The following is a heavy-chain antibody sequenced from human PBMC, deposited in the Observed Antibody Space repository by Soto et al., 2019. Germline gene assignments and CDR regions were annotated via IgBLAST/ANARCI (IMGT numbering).Heavy chain of an antibody. CDR1: GFTFSSYA. D-gene: IGHD2-21*02. CDR2: ISGSGGST. V-gene: IGHV3-23*01. CDR3: AKALTYCGGDCFSTTYGMDV. J-gene: IGHJ6*02. Sequence: EVPLLESGGGLIQPGGSLRLSCAASGFTFSSYAMSWVRQAPGKGLEWVSGISGSGGSTYYADSVKGRFTISRDNSKNTLYLQMNSLRAEDTAVYYCAKALTYCGGDCFSTTYGMDVWGQGTTVTVSS.